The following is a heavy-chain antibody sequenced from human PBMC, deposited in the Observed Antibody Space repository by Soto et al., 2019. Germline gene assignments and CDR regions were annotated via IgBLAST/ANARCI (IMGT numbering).Heavy chain of an antibody. Sequence: SETLSLTCTVSGGSISSYSWSWIRQPPGKGLEWIGYIYYSGSTNYNPSLKSRVTISVDTSKNQFSLKLSSVAAADTAVYYCARNTYGSGSYYTDRGGYYYYYGMDVWGQGTTVTVSS. D-gene: IGHD3-10*01. CDR2: IYYSGST. V-gene: IGHV4-59*01. CDR3: ARNTYGSGSYYTDRGGYYYYYGMDV. J-gene: IGHJ6*02. CDR1: GGSISSYS.